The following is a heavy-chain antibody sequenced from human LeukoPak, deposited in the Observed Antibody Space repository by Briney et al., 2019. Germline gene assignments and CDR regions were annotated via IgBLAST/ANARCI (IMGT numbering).Heavy chain of an antibody. Sequence: SVKVSCKASGGTFISYAISWVRQAPGQGLEWMGGIIPIFGTANYAQKFQGRVTVTRDTSTSTVHMELSGLRSEDTAVYYCARDREGFDYWGQGTLVTVSS. CDR1: GGTFISYA. V-gene: IGHV1-69*05. J-gene: IGHJ4*02. CDR2: IIPIFGTA. CDR3: ARDREGFDY.